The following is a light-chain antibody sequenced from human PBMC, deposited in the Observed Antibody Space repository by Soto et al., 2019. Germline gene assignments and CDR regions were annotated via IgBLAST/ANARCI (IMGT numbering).Light chain of an antibody. CDR1: SSDIGRYNY. Sequence: QSVLTQPPSASGSPGQSVTISCTGTSSDIGRYNYVSWYQQHPGKAPRLIIHDVTKRPSGVPDRFSGSKSGNTASLTVSGLQAEDEADYYCSSYIGNNHVLFGGGTKLTVL. CDR3: SSYIGNNHVL. V-gene: IGLV2-8*01. CDR2: DVT. J-gene: IGLJ2*01.